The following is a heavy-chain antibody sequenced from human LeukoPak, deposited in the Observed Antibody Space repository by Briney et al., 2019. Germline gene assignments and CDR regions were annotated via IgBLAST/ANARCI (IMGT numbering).Heavy chain of an antibody. V-gene: IGHV4-59*01. CDR1: GGSMSGYF. CDR2: IYYSGST. J-gene: IGHJ1*01. D-gene: IGHD6-13*01. CDR3: ARSITSSWYGDFQH. Sequence: TSETLSLTCTVSGGSMSGYFWSWIRQPPGKGLEWIGYIYYSGSTNYNPSLKSRVTISVDTSKNQFSLKLSSVTATDTAVYYCARSITSSWYGDFQHWGQGTLVTVSS.